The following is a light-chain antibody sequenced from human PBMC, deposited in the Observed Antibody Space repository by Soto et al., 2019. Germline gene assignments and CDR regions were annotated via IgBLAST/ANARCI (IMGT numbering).Light chain of an antibody. J-gene: IGKJ1*01. CDR3: QQYNSYWT. V-gene: IGKV1-5*03. CDR1: QSISSW. Sequence: DIQMTQSPSTLSASVGDRVTITCRASQSISSWLAWYQQKPGKAPKLLIYKASSLESGVPSRFSGSGSGTXXXLXISSQQPDDFATYYCQQYNSYWTFGQGTKVEIK. CDR2: KAS.